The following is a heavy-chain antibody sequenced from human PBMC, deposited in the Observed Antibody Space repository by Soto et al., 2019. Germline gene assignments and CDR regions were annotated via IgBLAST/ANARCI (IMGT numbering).Heavy chain of an antibody. Sequence: SETLSLTCAVSGGSISSGGYSWSWIRQPPGKGLEWIGYIYHSGSTYYNPSLKRRVTISVDRSKNQFSLKLSSVTAADTAVYYCAREIHQLPRTYYYGSGSSGYFDYWGQGTLVTVSS. J-gene: IGHJ4*02. D-gene: IGHD3-10*01. CDR1: GGSISSGGYS. CDR3: AREIHQLPRTYYYGSGSSGYFDY. V-gene: IGHV4-30-2*01. CDR2: IYHSGST.